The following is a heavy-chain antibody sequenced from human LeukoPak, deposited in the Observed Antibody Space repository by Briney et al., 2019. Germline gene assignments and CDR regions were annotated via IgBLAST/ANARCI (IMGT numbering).Heavy chain of an antibody. CDR1: GFTFDDYA. J-gene: IGHJ5*02. CDR2: ISWNSGSI. Sequence: PGGSLRLSCAASGFTFDDYAMHWVRQAPGKGLEWVSGISWNSGSIGYADSVKGRFTISRDNAKNSLYLQMNSLRAEDTALYYCAKDGGPFGVVTPLTRRSPNWFDPWGQGTLVTVSS. V-gene: IGHV3-9*01. CDR3: AKDGGPFGVVTPLTRRSPNWFDP. D-gene: IGHD3-3*01.